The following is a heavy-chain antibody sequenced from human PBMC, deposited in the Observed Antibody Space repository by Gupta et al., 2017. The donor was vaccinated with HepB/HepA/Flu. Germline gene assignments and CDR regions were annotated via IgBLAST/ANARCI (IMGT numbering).Heavy chain of an antibody. Sequence: QVQLVQSGAEVKKPGSSVKVSCKASGGTFSSYAISWVQQAPGQGLEWMGRIIPILGIANYAQKFQGRVTITADKSTSTAYMELSSLRSEDTAVYYCARHRLPSTLKAPFDYWGQGTLVTVSS. J-gene: IGHJ4*02. V-gene: IGHV1-69*04. CDR1: GGTFSSYA. CDR3: ARHRLPSTLKAPFDY. CDR2: IIPILGIA.